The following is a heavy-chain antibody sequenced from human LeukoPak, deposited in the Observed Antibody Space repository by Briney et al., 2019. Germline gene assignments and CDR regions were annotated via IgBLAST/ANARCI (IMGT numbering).Heavy chain of an antibody. Sequence: GGSLRLSRAASGFTVSSNYMSWVRQAPGKGLEWVSVIYSGGSTYYADSVKGRFTISRDNSKNTLYLQMNSLRAEDTAVYYCAREIPYYYYGMDVWGQGTTVTVSS. J-gene: IGHJ6*02. CDR3: AREIPYYYYGMDV. CDR2: IYSGGST. V-gene: IGHV3-66*01. CDR1: GFTVSSNY.